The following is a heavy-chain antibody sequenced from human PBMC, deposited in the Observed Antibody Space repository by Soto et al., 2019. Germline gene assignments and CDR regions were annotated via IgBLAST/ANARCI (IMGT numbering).Heavy chain of an antibody. CDR1: GFTFSSYG. V-gene: IGHV3-30*18. Sequence: GGSLRLSCAASGFTFSSYGMHWVRQAPGKGLEWVAVISYDGSNKYYADSVKGRFTISRDNSKNTLYLQMNSLRAEDTAVYYCAKIQTGTRYYDFWSGYPGPYYYYGMDVWGQGTTVTVSS. J-gene: IGHJ6*02. CDR2: ISYDGSNK. D-gene: IGHD3-3*01. CDR3: AKIQTGTRYYDFWSGYPGPYYYYGMDV.